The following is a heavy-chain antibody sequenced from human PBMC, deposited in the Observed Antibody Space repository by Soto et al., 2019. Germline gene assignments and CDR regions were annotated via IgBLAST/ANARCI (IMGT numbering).Heavy chain of an antibody. D-gene: IGHD2-2*01. CDR3: GAVVPGAGARCHH. Sequence: QVQLVQSGVEVKKPGASVRVSCSASGNTFTNFTVHWVRQAPGQGLEWMGWISPSTDDPRYAQKFQGRVTMSRDTSTTTAYLDQRSLPSAEKTVYYCGAVVPGAGARCHHWGQGTLVTVSS. J-gene: IGHJ5*02. V-gene: IGHV1-18*01. CDR1: GNTFTNFT. CDR2: ISPSTDDP.